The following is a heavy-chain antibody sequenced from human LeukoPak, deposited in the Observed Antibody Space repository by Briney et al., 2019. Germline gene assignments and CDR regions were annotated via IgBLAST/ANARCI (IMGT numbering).Heavy chain of an antibody. Sequence: SETLSLTCAVYGGSFSGYYWSWIRQPPGKGLEWIGEINHSGSTNYNPSLKSRVTMSVDTSKNQFSLKLRSVTAADTAVYYCARGIAAASERPFDIWGPGTMVTVSS. CDR1: GGSFSGYY. V-gene: IGHV4-34*01. D-gene: IGHD6-13*01. CDR2: INHSGST. CDR3: ARGIAAASERPFDI. J-gene: IGHJ3*02.